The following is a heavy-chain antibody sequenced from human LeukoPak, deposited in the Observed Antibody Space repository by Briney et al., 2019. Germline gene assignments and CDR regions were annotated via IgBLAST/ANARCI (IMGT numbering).Heavy chain of an antibody. V-gene: IGHV3-48*04. CDR3: ARDVGSWIQLWHGAKGDY. J-gene: IGHJ4*02. D-gene: IGHD5-18*01. CDR2: ISSSSSTI. CDR1: GFTFSSYS. Sequence: GGSLRLSCAASGFTFSSYSMNWVRQAPGKGLEWVSYISSSSSTIYYADSVKGRFTISRDNAKNSLYLQMNSLRAEDTAVYYCARDVGSWIQLWHGAKGDYWGQGTLVTVSS.